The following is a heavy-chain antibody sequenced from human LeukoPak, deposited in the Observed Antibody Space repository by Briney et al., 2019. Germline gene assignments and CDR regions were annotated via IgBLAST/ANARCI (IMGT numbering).Heavy chain of an antibody. D-gene: IGHD5-18*01. V-gene: IGHV1-2*02. CDR2: TNPNSGGT. Sequence: ASVEVSCKASGYTFTGYYMHWVRQAPGQGPEWMGWTNPNSGGTNYAQKFQGRVTMTRDTSISTAYMELSRLRSDDTAVYYCARDKQRYYYYGMDVWGQGTTVTVSS. CDR1: GYTFTGYY. J-gene: IGHJ6*02. CDR3: ARDKQRYYYYGMDV.